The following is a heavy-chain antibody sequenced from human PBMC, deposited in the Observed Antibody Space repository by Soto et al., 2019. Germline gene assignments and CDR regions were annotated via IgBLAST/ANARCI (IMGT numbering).Heavy chain of an antibody. D-gene: IGHD2-21*01. CDR3: ARMKHDWYFDL. J-gene: IGHJ2*01. Sequence: QVTLKESGPVLVKPTETLTLTCTVSRFSLSNARMGVSWIRQPPGKALEWLAHIFSNDEKSYSTSLKSRLTIPKDHSKSPVVLTMPNMDPVDPATYYCARMKHDWYFDLWGRGTLVTVSS. V-gene: IGHV2-26*01. CDR2: IFSNDEK. CDR1: RFSLSNARMG.